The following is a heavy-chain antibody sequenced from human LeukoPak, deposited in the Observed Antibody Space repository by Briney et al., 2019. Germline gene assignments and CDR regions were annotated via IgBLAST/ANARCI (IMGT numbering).Heavy chain of an antibody. CDR1: GYSFTRYF. CDR3: AREERQQLVGLGFDP. V-gene: IGHV1-46*01. Sequence: ASVKVSCKASGYSFTRYFIHWVRQAPGQGLEWMGIIIPSDGSTSYAQKFQGRVTMTRDTSTSTVYMELSSLRSEDTAVYYCAREERQQLVGLGFDPWGQGTLVTVSS. CDR2: IIPSDGST. J-gene: IGHJ5*02. D-gene: IGHD6-13*01.